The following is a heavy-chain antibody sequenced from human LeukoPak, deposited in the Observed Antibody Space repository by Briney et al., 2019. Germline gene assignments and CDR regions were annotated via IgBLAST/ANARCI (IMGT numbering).Heavy chain of an antibody. CDR3: ASPSNNSRYAFDY. CDR1: GIALTTNY. D-gene: IGHD3-22*01. Sequence: GGSLRLSCAASGIALTTNYMSWVRQAPGKGLEWVSVIYLGGGTHHADSVKGRFTISRDYSMNTLYLEMNSLRVEDTAIYYCASPSNNSRYAFDYWGQGTLVTVSS. CDR2: IYLGGGT. J-gene: IGHJ4*02. V-gene: IGHV3-53*01.